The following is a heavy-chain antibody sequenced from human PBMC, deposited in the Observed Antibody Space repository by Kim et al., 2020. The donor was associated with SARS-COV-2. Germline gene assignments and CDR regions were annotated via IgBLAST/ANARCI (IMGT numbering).Heavy chain of an antibody. CDR1: GFTFSSYA. CDR2: ISGSGGST. CDR3: AKDATEGVTMIVVARGAFDI. Sequence: GGSLRLSCAASGFTFSSYAMSWVRQAPGKGLEWVSAISGSGGSTYYADSVKGRFTISRDNSKNTLYLQMNSLRAEDTAVYYCAKDATEGVTMIVVARGAFDIWGQGTMVTVSS. V-gene: IGHV3-23*01. D-gene: IGHD3-22*01. J-gene: IGHJ3*02.